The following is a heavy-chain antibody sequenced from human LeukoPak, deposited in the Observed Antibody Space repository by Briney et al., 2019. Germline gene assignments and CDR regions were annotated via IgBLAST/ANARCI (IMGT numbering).Heavy chain of an antibody. CDR3: ARHSGYSYGYAYYYYMDV. V-gene: IGHV4-59*08. J-gene: IGHJ6*03. CDR2: INYSGST. CDR1: GGSISSYY. Sequence: SETLSLTCTVSGGSISSYYWSWIRQPPGKGLEWIGYINYSGSTYYNPSLKSRVTISVDPSKNQFSLKLSSVTAADTAVYYCARHSGYSYGYAYYYYMDVWGKGTTVTVSS. D-gene: IGHD5-18*01.